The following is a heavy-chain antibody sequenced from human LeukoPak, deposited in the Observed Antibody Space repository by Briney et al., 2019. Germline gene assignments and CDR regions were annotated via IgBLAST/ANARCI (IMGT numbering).Heavy chain of an antibody. Sequence: ASVKVSCKAAGYTFTSYYTHWVRQAPGQGLEWMGFINPSGGRTTYAQKFQGRVTLGRDTSTSTVYVELSSLRSEDTAVYYCAIGSQDGDYPFDHWGQGTLVTVSS. CDR1: GYTFTSYY. CDR2: INPSGGRT. D-gene: IGHD4-17*01. J-gene: IGHJ4*02. V-gene: IGHV1-46*01. CDR3: AIGSQDGDYPFDH.